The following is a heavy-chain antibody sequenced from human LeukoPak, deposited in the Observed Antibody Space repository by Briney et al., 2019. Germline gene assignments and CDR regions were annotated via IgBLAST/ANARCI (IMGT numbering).Heavy chain of an antibody. CDR3: VRHDSFIPY. V-gene: IGHV3-23*01. J-gene: IGHJ4*02. CDR1: GFTFNYYA. D-gene: IGHD3-16*01. CDR2: ISDAEGRT. Sequence: QPGGSLRLSCAASGFTFNYYAMSWVRQAPGKGLEWVSGISDAEGRTYYTDSVKGRFTISRDNTKNTVYLQMNNLRADDTAVYFCVRHDSFIPYWGQGTLVSVSS.